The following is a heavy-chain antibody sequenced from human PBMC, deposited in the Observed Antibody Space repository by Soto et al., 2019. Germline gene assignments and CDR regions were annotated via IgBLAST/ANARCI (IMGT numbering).Heavy chain of an antibody. V-gene: IGHV4-31*02. CDR1: GGSISSGGFY. D-gene: IGHD4-17*01. Sequence: ASETLSLTCTVSGGSISSGGFYWSWIRQHPGKGLEWIGYIYYSGSTYYNPSLKSRVTISVDTSKNQFSLKLSSVTAADTAVYYCAREGINNGDNNRRPVFDPWGQGTLVTVSS. CDR2: IYYSGST. J-gene: IGHJ5*02. CDR3: AREGINNGDNNRRPVFDP.